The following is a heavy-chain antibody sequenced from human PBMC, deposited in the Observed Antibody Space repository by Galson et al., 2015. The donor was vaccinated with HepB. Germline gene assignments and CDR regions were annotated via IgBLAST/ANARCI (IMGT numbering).Heavy chain of an antibody. V-gene: IGHV7-4-1*02. CDR3: AREAGTYYYGSGRYGDPFDY. J-gene: IGHJ4*02. D-gene: IGHD3-10*01. CDR1: GYTFTSYA. Sequence: SVKVSCKASGYTFTSYAMNWVRQAPGQGLEWMGWINTNTGNPTYAQGFTGRFIFSLDTSVSTAYLQISSLKAEDTAVYYCAREAGTYYYGSGRYGDPFDYWGQGTLVTVSS. CDR2: INTNTGNP.